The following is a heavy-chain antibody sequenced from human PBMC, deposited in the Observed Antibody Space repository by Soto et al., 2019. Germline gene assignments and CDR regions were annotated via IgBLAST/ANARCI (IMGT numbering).Heavy chain of an antibody. Sequence: GGSLRLSCAASGFSINNFAMSWVRQAPGKGLEWVSSIITTGGSTYYANSVKGRFTISRDNSKNTLYLQMNSLRAEDTALYYCANRRDAFDIWGQGTMVTVSS. CDR3: ANRRDAFDI. CDR2: IITTGGST. CDR1: GFSINNFA. V-gene: IGHV3-23*01. J-gene: IGHJ3*02.